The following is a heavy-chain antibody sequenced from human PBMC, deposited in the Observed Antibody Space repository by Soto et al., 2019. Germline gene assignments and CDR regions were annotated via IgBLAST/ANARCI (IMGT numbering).Heavy chain of an antibody. Sequence: ASVKVSCKASGYTFTSYGISWVRQAPGQGLEWMGWISAYNGNTNYAQKLQGRVTMTTDTSTSTAYMELRSLRSDDTAVYYCASSYYYDSSGSIDAFDIWGQGTMVTDSS. CDR3: ASSYYYDSSGSIDAFDI. V-gene: IGHV1-18*04. CDR1: GYTFTSYG. CDR2: ISAYNGNT. J-gene: IGHJ3*02. D-gene: IGHD3-22*01.